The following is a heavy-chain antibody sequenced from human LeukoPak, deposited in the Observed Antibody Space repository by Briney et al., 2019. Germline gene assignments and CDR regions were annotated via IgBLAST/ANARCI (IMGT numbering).Heavy chain of an antibody. Sequence: SQTLSLTRTVSGPSISSGGYYWRWLRQHPGKGLEWIGYIYYSGSTYYNPSLKSRFTISVETSKNQFSLKLSSVTAADTAVYYCARATGFFDYWGQGTLVTVSS. CDR2: IYYSGST. CDR1: GPSISSGGYY. CDR3: ARATGFFDY. V-gene: IGHV4-31*03. J-gene: IGHJ4*02.